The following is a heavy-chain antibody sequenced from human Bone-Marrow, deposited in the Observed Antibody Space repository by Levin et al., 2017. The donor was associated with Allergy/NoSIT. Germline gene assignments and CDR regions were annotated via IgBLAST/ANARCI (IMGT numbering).Heavy chain of an antibody. CDR1: GFTFSSFW. V-gene: IGHV3-74*01. CDR3: ARDVAGRSGF. D-gene: IGHD2-15*01. J-gene: IGHJ4*02. Sequence: GVLKISCAASGFTFSSFWMHWVRQAPGKGLVWVSRIDNGGSFTDYADSVKGRFTISRDNAKNTLYLQMNSLGAEDTAVYYCARDVAGRSGFWGQGTLVTVSS. CDR2: IDNGGSFT.